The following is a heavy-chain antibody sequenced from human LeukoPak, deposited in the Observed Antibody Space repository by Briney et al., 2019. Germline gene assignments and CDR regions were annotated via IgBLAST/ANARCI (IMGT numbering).Heavy chain of an antibody. J-gene: IGHJ4*02. CDR1: GFTFGSYA. V-gene: IGHV3-23*01. D-gene: IGHD6-19*01. CDR2: ISGSGGST. Sequence: GGSLRLSCAASGFTFGSYAMSWVRQAPGKGLEWVSAISGSGGSTYYADSVKGRFTISRDNSKNTLYLQMNSLRAEDTAVYYCAKGIMSGWSFDYWGQGTLVTVSS. CDR3: AKGIMSGWSFDY.